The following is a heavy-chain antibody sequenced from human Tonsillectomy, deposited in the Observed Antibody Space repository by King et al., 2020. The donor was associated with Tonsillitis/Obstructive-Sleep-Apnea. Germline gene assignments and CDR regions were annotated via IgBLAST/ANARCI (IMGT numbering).Heavy chain of an antibody. CDR1: GFSLSTSGEG. D-gene: IGHD6-13*01. V-gene: IGHV2-5*02. CDR3: AYRHSGYGNSGDGGYFDH. CDR2: IYWDDDN. Sequence: TLKESGPTLVKPTQTLTLTCTFSGFSLSTSGEGVGWIRQSPGKALEWLVFIYWDDDNRYSPSLKSRLTGTKDTSKNQVVLTMINLDPADTATYYCAYRHSGYGNSGDGGYFDHWGQGTLVTVSS. J-gene: IGHJ4*02.